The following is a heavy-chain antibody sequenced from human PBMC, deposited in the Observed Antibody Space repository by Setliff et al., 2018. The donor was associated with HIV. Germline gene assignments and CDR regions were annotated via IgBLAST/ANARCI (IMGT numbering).Heavy chain of an antibody. V-gene: IGHV4-4*02. J-gene: IGHJ4*02. CDR3: ARHAAGPDGPFDY. Sequence: SETLSLTCAVSGDSVTTSSWWSWVRQSPGKGLEWSGESYRSGSTYYNPSLKSRVTISVDTSKNQFSLKLSSVIAADTAVYYCARHAAGPDGPFDYWGQGTLVTVSS. CDR2: SYRSGST. CDR1: GDSVTTSSW. D-gene: IGHD2-2*01.